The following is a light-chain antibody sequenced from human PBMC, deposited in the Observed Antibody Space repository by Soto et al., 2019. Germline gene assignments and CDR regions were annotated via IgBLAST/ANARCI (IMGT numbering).Light chain of an antibody. V-gene: IGKV3-20*01. CDR3: QQYVSSAAWT. J-gene: IGKJ1*01. Sequence: EIVLTQSPGTLSLAPGERATLSCRASQNVSSTYLAWYLQKPGQAPRLIIYGASSRASGIPDRFSGSGSGTDVTLTISRLEPEDFAVYFCQQYVSSAAWTFDQGTKVEIK. CDR1: QNVSSTY. CDR2: GAS.